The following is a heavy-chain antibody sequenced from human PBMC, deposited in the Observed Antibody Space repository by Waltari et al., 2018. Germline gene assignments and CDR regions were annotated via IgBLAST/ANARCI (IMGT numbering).Heavy chain of an antibody. Sequence: VQLVESGGGVVQPGRSLRLSCAASGFTFSSYGMHWVRQAPGKGLEWVAVIWYDGSNKYYADSVKGRFTISRDNSKNTLYLQMNSLRAEDTAVYYCARYDILTGGIDYWGQGTLVTVSS. V-gene: IGHV3-33*01. CDR1: GFTFSSYG. J-gene: IGHJ4*02. CDR2: IWYDGSNK. D-gene: IGHD3-9*01. CDR3: ARYDILTGGIDY.